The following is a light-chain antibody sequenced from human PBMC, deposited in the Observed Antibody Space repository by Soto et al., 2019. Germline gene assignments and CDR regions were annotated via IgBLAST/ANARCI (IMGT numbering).Light chain of an antibody. CDR2: WAS. CDR3: QHFYSDSPWT. Sequence: SQMTTAPSTSAGSEGARVAITCRASQTINNRLAWYQQRPGKSPKLLVYWASTLESGVPSRFSGSGSGTEFTLSISGLQPDDFATYYCQHFYSDSPWTFGEGTKVDIK. V-gene: IGKV1-5*03. J-gene: IGKJ1*01. CDR1: QTINNR.